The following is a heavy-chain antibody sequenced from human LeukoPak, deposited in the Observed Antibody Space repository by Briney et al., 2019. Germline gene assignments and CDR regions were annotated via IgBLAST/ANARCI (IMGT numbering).Heavy chain of an antibody. V-gene: IGHV3-49*04. CDR2: IRSKANGGTT. CDR3: TRTGSSGWYSLDYFDY. Sequence: PGGSLGLSCTTSGFTFGDYAMTWVRQAPGKGLEWVSFIRSKANGGTTEYAASVKGRFTISRDDSKSIAYLQMNSLKTEDTAVYYCTRTGSSGWYSLDYFDYWGQGTLVTVSS. J-gene: IGHJ4*02. D-gene: IGHD6-19*01. CDR1: GFTFGDYA.